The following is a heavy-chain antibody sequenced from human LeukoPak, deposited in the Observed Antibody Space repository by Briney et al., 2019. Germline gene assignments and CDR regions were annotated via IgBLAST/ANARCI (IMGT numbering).Heavy chain of an antibody. CDR3: AREGSVWFGGRPVDY. CDR1: GGSFSGYY. D-gene: IGHD3-10*01. V-gene: IGHV4-34*01. J-gene: IGHJ4*02. CDR2: INHSGST. Sequence: PSETLSLTCAVYGGSFSGYYWSWIRQPPGKGLEWNGEINHSGSTNYNPSLKSRVTISVDTSKNQFSLKLSSVTAADTAVYYCAREGSVWFGGRPVDYWGQGTLVTVSS.